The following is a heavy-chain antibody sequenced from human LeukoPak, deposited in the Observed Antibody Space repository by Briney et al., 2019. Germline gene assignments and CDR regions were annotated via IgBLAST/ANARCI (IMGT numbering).Heavy chain of an antibody. CDR3: ARAAVVAHFDY. V-gene: IGHV4-59*01. CDR2: IYYSGST. CDR1: GGSISSYY. D-gene: IGHD3-22*01. J-gene: IGHJ4*02. Sequence: TSETLSLTCTVSGGSISSYYWSWIRQPPGKGLEWIGYIYYSGSTNYNPSLKSRVTISVDTSKNQFSLKLSSVTAADTAVYYCARAAVVAHFDYWGQGTLVTVSS.